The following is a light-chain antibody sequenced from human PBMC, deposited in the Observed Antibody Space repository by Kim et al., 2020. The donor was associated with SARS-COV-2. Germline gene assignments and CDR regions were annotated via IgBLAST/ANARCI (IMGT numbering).Light chain of an antibody. Sequence: GRTVTISCSGSDSNIGSHYVYWFQHLPGSAPTLLIYMDDQRPSGVPDRFSGSRSGTSASLAISGLRPEDDADYHCATWDAGLSGPVFGGGTQLTVL. CDR3: ATWDAGLSGPV. V-gene: IGLV1-47*01. J-gene: IGLJ3*02. CDR2: MDD. CDR1: DSNIGSHY.